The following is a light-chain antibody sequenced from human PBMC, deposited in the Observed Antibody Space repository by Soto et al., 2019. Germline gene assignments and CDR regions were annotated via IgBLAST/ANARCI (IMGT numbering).Light chain of an antibody. Sequence: DIQLTQSPASLSASAGDRVTITCRASQSISNYLNWYQLIPGKAPKLVIFAASNLQGGVPSRFSGSGSGTGFTLTISSLRPEDFATYYCQQSYSMPRTFGQGTKVDFK. CDR2: AAS. CDR3: QQSYSMPRT. CDR1: QSISNY. J-gene: IGKJ2*01. V-gene: IGKV1-39*01.